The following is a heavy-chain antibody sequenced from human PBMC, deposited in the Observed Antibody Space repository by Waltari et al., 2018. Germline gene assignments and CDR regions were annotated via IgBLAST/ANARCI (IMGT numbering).Heavy chain of an antibody. CDR1: GGSISSGSYS. CDR3: ARDMSSGWEYNWFDP. CDR2: IYTSGST. V-gene: IGHV4-61*02. J-gene: IGHJ5*02. D-gene: IGHD6-19*01. Sequence: QVQLQESGPGLVKPSQTLSLTCTVPGGSISSGSYSWSWIRQPAGKGLEWIGRIYTSGSTNYNPSLKSRVTISVDTSKNQFSLKLSSVTAADTAVYYCARDMSSGWEYNWFDPWGQGTLVTVSS.